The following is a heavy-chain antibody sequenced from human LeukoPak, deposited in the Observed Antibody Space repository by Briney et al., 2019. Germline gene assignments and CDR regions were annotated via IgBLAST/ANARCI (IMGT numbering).Heavy chain of an antibody. V-gene: IGHV1-69*04. CDR1: GGTFSSYA. CDR2: IIPILGIA. Sequence: ASVKVSCKASGGTFSSYAISWVRQAPGQGLEWMGRIIPILGIANYAQKFQGRVTITADKSTSTAYMELSSLRSEDTAVYYCARGVWEEVKNYFDYWGQGTLVTVSS. CDR3: ARGVWEEVKNYFDY. D-gene: IGHD1-26*01. J-gene: IGHJ4*02.